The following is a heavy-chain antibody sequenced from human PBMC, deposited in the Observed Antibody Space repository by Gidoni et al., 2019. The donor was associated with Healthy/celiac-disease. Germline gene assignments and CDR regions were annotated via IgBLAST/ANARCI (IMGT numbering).Heavy chain of an antibody. V-gene: IGHV2-70*15. CDR2: IDWDDDK. D-gene: IGHD3-16*02. CDR1: GFSLSTSGMC. CDR3: ARMRVVRYYYYYMDV. J-gene: IGHJ6*03. Sequence: QVTLRESGPALVKPTQTLTLTCTFSGFSLSTSGMCVSWIRQPPGKALEWLARIDWDDDKYYSTSLKTRLTISKDTSKNQVVLTMTNMDPVDTATYYCARMRVVRYYYYYMDVWGKGTTVTVSS.